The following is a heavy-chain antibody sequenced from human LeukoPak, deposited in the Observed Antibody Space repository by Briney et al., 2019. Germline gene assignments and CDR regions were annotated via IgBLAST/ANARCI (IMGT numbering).Heavy chain of an antibody. CDR1: GGSFSGYY. V-gene: IGHV4-34*01. J-gene: IGHJ4*02. Sequence: SETLSLTCAVYGGSFSGYYWSWIRQPPGKGLEWIGEINHSGSTNYNPSLKSRVTISVDTSKNQFSLKLSSVTAADTAVYYCARHITVVTYYFDYWGQGTLVTVSS. CDR2: INHSGST. CDR3: ARHITVVTYYFDY. D-gene: IGHD4-23*01.